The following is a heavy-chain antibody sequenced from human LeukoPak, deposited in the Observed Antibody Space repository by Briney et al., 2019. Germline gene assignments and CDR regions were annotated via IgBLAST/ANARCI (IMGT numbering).Heavy chain of an antibody. Sequence: PSETLSLTCTVSGGSISGYYWSWIRQPPGKGLEWIGYIYYSGSTNQNPSLKSRVTTSVDTSKKQFSLKLTSVTAADTAVYYCAREYYYGSRSYHYYFDDWGQGTLVTVSS. CDR3: AREYYYGSRSYHYYFDD. V-gene: IGHV4-59*01. CDR2: IYYSGST. J-gene: IGHJ4*02. CDR1: GGSISGYY. D-gene: IGHD3-10*01.